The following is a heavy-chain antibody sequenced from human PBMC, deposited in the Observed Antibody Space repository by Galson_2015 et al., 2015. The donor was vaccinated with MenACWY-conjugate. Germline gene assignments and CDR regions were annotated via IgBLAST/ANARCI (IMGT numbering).Heavy chain of an antibody. Sequence: SVKVSCKASGGTFSSYAISWVRQAPGQGLEWMGGIIPIFGTANYAQKFQGRVTITADESTSTAYMELSSLRSEDTAVYYCARGVEYQNGWEYNWFDPWGQGTLVTVSS. D-gene: IGHD3-16*01. J-gene: IGHJ5*02. CDR1: GGTFSSYA. V-gene: IGHV1-69*13. CDR3: ARGVEYQNGWEYNWFDP. CDR2: IIPIFGTA.